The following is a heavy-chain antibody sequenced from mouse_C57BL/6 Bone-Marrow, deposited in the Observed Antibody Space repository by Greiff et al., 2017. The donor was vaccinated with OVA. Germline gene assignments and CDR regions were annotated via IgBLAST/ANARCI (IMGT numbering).Heavy chain of an antibody. CDR3: ARTGTAWFAY. CDR1: GYSFTSGYY. CDR2: ISYDGSN. Sequence: EVQLVESGPGLVKPSQSLSLTCSVTGYSFTSGYYWNWIRQFPGNKLEWMGYISYDGSNNYNPSLKNRISITRDTSKNQFFLKLNSVTTEDTATYYCARTGTAWFAYWGQGTLVTVSA. D-gene: IGHD4-1*01. V-gene: IGHV3-6*01. J-gene: IGHJ3*01.